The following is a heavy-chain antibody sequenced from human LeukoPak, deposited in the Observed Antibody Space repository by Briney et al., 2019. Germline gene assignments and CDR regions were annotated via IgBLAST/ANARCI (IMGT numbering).Heavy chain of an antibody. Sequence: GGSLRLSCAASGFTFSSYEMNWVRQAPGKGLEWVSYISSSSSTIYYADSVKGRFTISRDNAKNSLYLQMNSLRAEDTAVYYCAMNDYGGNPHYWGQGTLVTVSS. CDR3: AMNDYGGNPHY. J-gene: IGHJ4*02. CDR1: GFTFSSYE. D-gene: IGHD4-23*01. V-gene: IGHV3-48*01. CDR2: ISSSSSTI.